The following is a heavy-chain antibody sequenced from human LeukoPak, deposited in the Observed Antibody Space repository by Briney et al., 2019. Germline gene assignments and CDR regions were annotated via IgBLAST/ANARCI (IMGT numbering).Heavy chain of an antibody. CDR3: ARVVAVAGTRWFDP. CDR2: IYYSGST. Sequence: SETLSLTCTVSGGSISSYYWSWIRQPPGRGLEWIGYIYYSGSTNYNPSPKSRVTISVDTSKNQFSLKLSSVTAADTAVYYCARVVAVAGTRWFDPWGQGTLVTVSS. V-gene: IGHV4-59*01. J-gene: IGHJ5*02. D-gene: IGHD6-19*01. CDR1: GGSISSYY.